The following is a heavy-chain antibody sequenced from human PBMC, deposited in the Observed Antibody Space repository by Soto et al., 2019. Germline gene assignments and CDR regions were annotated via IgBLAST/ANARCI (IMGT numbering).Heavy chain of an antibody. CDR3: ARDRSAHYGDLNWFDP. CDR2: INAGNGNT. V-gene: IGHV1-3*01. Sequence: QVQLVQSGAEVKKPEASVKVSCKASGYTFTSYAMHWVRQAPGPRLEWMGWINAGNGNTKYSQKFQGRVTITRDTSASTAYMELSSLRSEDTAVYYCARDRSAHYGDLNWFDPWGQGTLVTVSS. CDR1: GYTFTSYA. D-gene: IGHD4-17*01. J-gene: IGHJ5*02.